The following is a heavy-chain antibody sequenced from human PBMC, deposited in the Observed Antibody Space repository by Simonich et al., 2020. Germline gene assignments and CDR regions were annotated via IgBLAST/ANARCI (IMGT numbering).Heavy chain of an antibody. D-gene: IGHD7-27*01. V-gene: IGHV1-2*02. CDR1: GYTFTGYY. J-gene: IGHJ6*03. CDR3: ARGALTGDYYYMDV. CDR2: INPNRGGT. Sequence: QVQLVQSGAEVKKPGASVKVSCKASGYTFTGYYMHWVRQAPGQGLEWIGWINPNRGGTNYAQKCQGRVTMTRDTSISTAYMELSRLRSDDTAVYYCARGALTGDYYYMDVWGKGTTVTVSS.